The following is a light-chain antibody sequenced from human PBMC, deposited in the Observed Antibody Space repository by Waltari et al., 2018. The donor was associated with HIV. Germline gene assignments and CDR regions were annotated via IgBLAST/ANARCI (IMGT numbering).Light chain of an antibody. CDR2: GAS. Sequence: SVSPGQTARITCSADALAKQHTYWYQQRPGQAPRLLIFGASSRATGIPDRFSGSGSGTDFTLTISRLEPEDFAVYYCLQYGSSPGTFGQGTKVEIK. CDR1: ALAKQHT. J-gene: IGKJ1*01. CDR3: LQYGSSPGT. V-gene: IGKV3-20*01.